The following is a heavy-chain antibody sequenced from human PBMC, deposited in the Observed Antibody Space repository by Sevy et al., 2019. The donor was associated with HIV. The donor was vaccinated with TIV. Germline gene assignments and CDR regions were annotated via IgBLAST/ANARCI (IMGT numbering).Heavy chain of an antibody. J-gene: IGHJ6*03. CDR3: ARHERDSSSYKNYYYYYYMDV. D-gene: IGHD6-6*01. Sequence: SETLSLTCAVSGYSISSGXXXXXXRXPPXXGXEXXGSIYHSGSTYYNPSLKSRVTISVDTSKNQFSLKLSSVTAADTAVYYCARHERDSSSYKNYYYYYYMDVWGKGTTVTVSS. V-gene: IGHV4-38-2*01. CDR2: IYHSGST. CDR1: GYSISSGXX.